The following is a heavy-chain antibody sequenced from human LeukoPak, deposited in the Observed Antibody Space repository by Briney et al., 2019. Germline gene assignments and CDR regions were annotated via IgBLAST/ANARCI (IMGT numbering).Heavy chain of an antibody. CDR2: ISYDGSNK. Sequence: GGSLRLSCAASGFTFSSYGMHWVRQAPGKGLEWVAVISYDGSNKYYADSVKGRFTISRDNSKNTLYLQMNSLRAEDTAVYYCAKAPLSRCTGAICYALDYWGQGTLVTVSS. D-gene: IGHD2-15*01. CDR3: AKAPLSRCTGAICYALDY. V-gene: IGHV3-30*18. CDR1: GFTFSSYG. J-gene: IGHJ4*02.